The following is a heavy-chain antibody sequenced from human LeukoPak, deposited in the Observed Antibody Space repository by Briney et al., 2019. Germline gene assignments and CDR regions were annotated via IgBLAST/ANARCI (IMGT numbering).Heavy chain of an antibody. CDR1: GYTFTGYY. Sequence: ASVKVSCKASGYTFTGYYMHWVRQAPGQGREWMGWINPNSGGTNYAQRFQGRVTMTRDTSITTAYMELSRLRSDDTAVYYCASSGSLGVAGSYFDYWGQGTLVTVSS. J-gene: IGHJ4*02. D-gene: IGHD3-16*01. CDR2: INPNSGGT. CDR3: ASSGSLGVAGSYFDY. V-gene: IGHV1-2*02.